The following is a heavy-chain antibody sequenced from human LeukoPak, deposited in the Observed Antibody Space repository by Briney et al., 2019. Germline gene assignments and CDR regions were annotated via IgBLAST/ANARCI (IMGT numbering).Heavy chain of an antibody. CDR2: IHYTGST. V-gene: IGHV4-59*12. D-gene: IGHD1-1*01. CDR1: GYSISSYY. J-gene: IGHJ4*02. Sequence: SETLSLTCTVSGYSISSYYWSWIRLPPGKGLEWIGYIHYTGSTNYNPSLKSRVTIPVDTPKNQFSLKLSSVTAADTAVYYCARRQGRLDTYYFDYWGQGTLVTVSS. CDR3: ARRQGRLDTYYFDY.